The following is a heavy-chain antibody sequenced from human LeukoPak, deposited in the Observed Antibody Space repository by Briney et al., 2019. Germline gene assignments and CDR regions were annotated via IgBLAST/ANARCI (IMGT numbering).Heavy chain of an antibody. CDR2: IYYSGSN. V-gene: IGHV4-59*08. J-gene: IGHJ4*02. CDR3: ARGARAGYNLEPFDY. CDR1: GGSMSIYY. Sequence: SETLSLTCSVPGGSMSIYYWSWIRQPPGKGLEWIGYIYYSGSNKYNPSLKSRVTISVDTSKNQFSLKLSSVTAADTAVYYCARGARAGYNLEPFDYWGQGTLVTVSS. D-gene: IGHD5-24*01.